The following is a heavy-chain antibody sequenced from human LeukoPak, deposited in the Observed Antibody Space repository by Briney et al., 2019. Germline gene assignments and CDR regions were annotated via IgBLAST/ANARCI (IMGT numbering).Heavy chain of an antibody. V-gene: IGHV1-69*13. CDR3: ARVDSSITIFGVVPTPDAFDI. Sequence: SVKVSCKASGGTFSSYAISWVRQAPGQGLEWMGGIIPIFGTANYAQKFQGRVTFTADESTSTAYMELSSLRSEDTAVYYCARVDSSITIFGVVPTPDAFDIXXQGTMVTVSS. J-gene: IGHJ3*02. D-gene: IGHD3-3*01. CDR2: IIPIFGTA. CDR1: GGTFSSYA.